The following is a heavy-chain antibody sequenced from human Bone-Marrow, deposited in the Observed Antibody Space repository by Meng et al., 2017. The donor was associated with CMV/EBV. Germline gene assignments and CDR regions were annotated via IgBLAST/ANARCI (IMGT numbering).Heavy chain of an antibody. CDR2: ISSRSTTI. Sequence: GESLKISCAASGFTFSSYSMNWVRQAPGKGLEWVSYISSRSTTIYYSDTVKGRFTISRDNGKNSLYLQMNSLRAEDTAVYYCARVKLLGNYGMDVWGQGTTVTVSS. J-gene: IGHJ6*02. CDR1: GFTFSSYS. V-gene: IGHV3-48*04. CDR3: ARVKLLGNYGMDV. D-gene: IGHD2-21*02.